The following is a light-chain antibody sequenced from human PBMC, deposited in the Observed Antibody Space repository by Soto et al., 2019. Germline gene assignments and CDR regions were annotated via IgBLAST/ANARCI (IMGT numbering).Light chain of an antibody. J-gene: IGKJ2*01. CDR1: QSVSSSY. Sequence: EIVLTQSPATLSRSPGERGTLSCGASQSVSSSYLAWYQQKPGLAPRLLIYDASSRATGIPDRFSGSGSGTDFTLTISRLEPEDFAMYYCQQYGSSPRTFGQGTKLEIK. CDR3: QQYGSSPRT. V-gene: IGKV3D-20*01. CDR2: DAS.